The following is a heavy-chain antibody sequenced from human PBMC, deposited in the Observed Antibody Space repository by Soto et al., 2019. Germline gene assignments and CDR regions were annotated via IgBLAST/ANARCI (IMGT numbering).Heavy chain of an antibody. CDR2: RYDDAST. D-gene: IGHD3-22*01. CDR3: ARLAYDANGFNVYGDDAFDL. CDR1: GASIRNRNYY. V-gene: IGHV4-39*01. J-gene: IGHJ3*01. Sequence: SETLSLTCTVSGASIRNRNYYWAWIRQPPGKGLEWIVSRYDDASTFYNPSLKSRVTIFVDTSRNRLSLRVTSVTAADTAVYYCARLAYDANGFNVYGDDAFDLWGQGTMVTVSS.